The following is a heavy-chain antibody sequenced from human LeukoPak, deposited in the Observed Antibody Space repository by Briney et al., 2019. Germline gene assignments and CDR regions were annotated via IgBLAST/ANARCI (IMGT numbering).Heavy chain of an antibody. J-gene: IGHJ4*02. D-gene: IGHD5-18*01. Sequence: SETLSLTCIVYGYAISRVFFWGWSRPPPGKGRGWGWSIYNSGATYYNPSLKSRVTISVDTSKNQFSLKLSSVTAADTAVYYCGRDLGATYSYGYLYWGQGTLVTVSS. CDR2: IYNSGAT. V-gene: IGHV4-38-2*02. CDR3: GRDLGATYSYGYLY. CDR1: GYAISRVFF.